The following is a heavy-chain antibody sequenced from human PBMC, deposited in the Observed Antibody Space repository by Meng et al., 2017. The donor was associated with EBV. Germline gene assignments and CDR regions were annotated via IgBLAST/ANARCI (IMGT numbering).Heavy chain of an antibody. V-gene: IGHV1-46*01. CDR1: GYTFTSYY. CDR3: VRELVGGTFDY. Sequence: QGQLWESGAEVKKPGASVKVSCKASGYTFTSYYLHWVRQATGQGLEWMGIIIPAGGNTNYAQKFRGRFTMTRDTSTSTVYMDLSILTSEDTAVYYCVRELVGGTFDYWGQGTLVTVSS. J-gene: IGHJ4*02. D-gene: IGHD1/OR15-1a*01. CDR2: IIPAGGNT.